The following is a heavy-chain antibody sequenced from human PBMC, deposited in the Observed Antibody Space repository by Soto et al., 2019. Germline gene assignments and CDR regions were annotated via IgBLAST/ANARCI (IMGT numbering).Heavy chain of an antibody. Sequence: GGSLRLSCAASGFTFSSYAMHWVRQAPGKGLEWVAVISYDGSNKYYADSVKGRFTISRDNSKNTLYLQMNSLRAEDTAVYYCARDNTGSLDSWGQGTLVTVSS. CDR2: ISYDGSNK. CDR1: GFTFSSYA. CDR3: ARDNTGSLDS. J-gene: IGHJ5*01. D-gene: IGHD3-10*01. V-gene: IGHV3-30-3*01.